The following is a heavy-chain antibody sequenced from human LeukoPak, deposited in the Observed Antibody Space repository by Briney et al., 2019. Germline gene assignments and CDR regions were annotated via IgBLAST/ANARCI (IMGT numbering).Heavy chain of an antibody. CDR2: ISYDGSNK. D-gene: IGHD3-16*01. J-gene: IGHJ4*02. Sequence: SGRSLRLSCAASGFTFSTYTMHWVRQAPGKGLEWVAVISYDGSNKYYADSVKGRFTISRDNSKNTLYLQMNSLRAEDTAVYYCARGPLGELYFDYWGQGTLVTVSS. CDR1: GFTFSTYT. CDR3: ARGPLGELYFDY. V-gene: IGHV3-30-3*01.